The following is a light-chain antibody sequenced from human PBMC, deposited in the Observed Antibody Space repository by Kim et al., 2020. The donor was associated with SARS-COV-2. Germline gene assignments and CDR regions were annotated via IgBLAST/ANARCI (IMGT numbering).Light chain of an antibody. V-gene: IGLV2-8*01. Sequence: QSVLTQPPSASGSPGQSVTISCTGTSSDVGGYNYVSWYQQHPGKAPKLMLYEVNKRPSGVPDRFSGSKSGNTASLTVSGLQAEDEADYYCCSYAGSNSLIFGGGTQLTVL. J-gene: IGLJ2*01. CDR2: EVN. CDR1: SSDVGGYNY. CDR3: CSYAGSNSLI.